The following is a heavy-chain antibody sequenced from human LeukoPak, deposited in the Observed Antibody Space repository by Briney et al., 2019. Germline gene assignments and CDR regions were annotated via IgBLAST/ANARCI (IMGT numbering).Heavy chain of an antibody. V-gene: IGHV3-23*01. CDR2: ISGSGGST. CDR3: ARKLVPAAMASGYYYYYMDV. J-gene: IGHJ6*03. D-gene: IGHD2-2*01. Sequence: PGGSLRLSCAASGFTFSSYAMSWVRQAPGKGLEWVSAISGSGGSTYYADSVKGRFTISRDNAKNSLYLQMNSLRAEDTAVYYCARKLVPAAMASGYYYYYMDVWGKGTTVTVSS. CDR1: GFTFSSYA.